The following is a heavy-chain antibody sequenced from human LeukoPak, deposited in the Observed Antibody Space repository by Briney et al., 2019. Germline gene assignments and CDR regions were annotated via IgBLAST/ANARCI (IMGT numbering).Heavy chain of an antibody. D-gene: IGHD2-15*01. CDR2: IYYSGST. J-gene: IGHJ4*02. V-gene: IGHV4-59*08. CDR1: GGSISSYY. CDR3: ARGSCSGGSCFLSY. Sequence: SETLSLTCTVSGGSISSYYWSWIRQPPGKGLEWIGYIYYSGSTNYNPSLKSRVTISVDTSKNQFSLKLSSVTAADTAVYYCARGSCSGGSCFLSYLGQGTLVTVSS.